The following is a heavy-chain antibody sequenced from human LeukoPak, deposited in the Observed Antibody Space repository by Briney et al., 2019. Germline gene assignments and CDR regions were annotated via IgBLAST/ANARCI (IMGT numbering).Heavy chain of an antibody. Sequence: GGSLRLSCAASGFTFSTYAMHWVRQAPGKGLEWVAVITHDEVNKYYADSVKGRFTISRDNSKNTLYLQMNSLRAEDTAVYYCARDSVIGIAAAGTDYCGMDVWGQGTTVTVSS. CDR1: GFTFSTYA. CDR2: ITHDEVNK. V-gene: IGHV3-30*04. J-gene: IGHJ6*02. CDR3: ARDSVIGIAAAGTDYCGMDV. D-gene: IGHD6-13*01.